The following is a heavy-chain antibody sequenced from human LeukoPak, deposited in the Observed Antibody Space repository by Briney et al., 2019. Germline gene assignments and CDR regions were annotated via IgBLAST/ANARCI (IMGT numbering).Heavy chain of an antibody. CDR3: ARGGSPSDY. D-gene: IGHD3-16*01. CDR1: GFTFSSYW. V-gene: IGHV3-74*01. J-gene: IGHJ4*02. Sequence: SGVSLRLSCAASGFTFSSYWMHWVRQGPGKGLVWVSRIHLDGRTTNYADSVKGRFTISRDNAKNTLSLEMNSLRPEDTAVYYCARGGSPSDYWGQGTLVSVSS. CDR2: IHLDGRTT.